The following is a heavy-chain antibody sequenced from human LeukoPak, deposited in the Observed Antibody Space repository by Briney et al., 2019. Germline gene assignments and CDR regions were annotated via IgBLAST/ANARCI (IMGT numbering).Heavy chain of an antibody. V-gene: IGHV5-51*01. CDR1: GYSFTSYW. D-gene: IGHD4-17*01. CDR2: IYPGDSDT. Sequence: GESLKISCKGSGYSFTSYWIGWVGQMPGKGREWMAIIYPGDSDTIYRPSFQGQVTISADKYINNAYLQWSSLKASDTDMYYCASLSRETTVTTWFDPWGHGTLVTVSS. CDR3: ASLSRETTVTTWFDP. J-gene: IGHJ5*02.